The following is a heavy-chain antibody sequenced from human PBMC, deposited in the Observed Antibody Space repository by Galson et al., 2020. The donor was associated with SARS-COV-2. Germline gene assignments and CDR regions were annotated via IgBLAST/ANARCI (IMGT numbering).Heavy chain of an antibody. Sequence: METGGSLRLSCAASGFAVSSKYMSWVRQAPGKGLEWVAVIYYDGNTNYEASVRGRFTISSDTSKNTVSLQMNSLRAEDTAMYYCVRDDGTAPYDYWGPGTLVTVSS. D-gene: IGHD5-18*01. CDR3: VRDDGTAPYDY. CDR2: IYYDGNT. J-gene: IGHJ4*02. V-gene: IGHV3-53*05. CDR1: GFAVSSKY.